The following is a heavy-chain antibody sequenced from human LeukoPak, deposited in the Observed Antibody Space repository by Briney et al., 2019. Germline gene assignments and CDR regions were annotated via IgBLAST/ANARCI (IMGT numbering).Heavy chain of an antibody. CDR3: ARESIAVAGIYYYYMDV. D-gene: IGHD6-19*01. CDR1: GGSISSGSYY. J-gene: IGHJ6*03. Sequence: SETLSLTCTVSGGSISSGSYYWSWIRQPAGKGLEWIGRIYTSGSTNYNPSLKSRVTISADTSKNQFSLKLSSVTAADTAVYYCARESIAVAGIYYYYMDVWGKGTTVTISS. CDR2: IYTSGST. V-gene: IGHV4-61*02.